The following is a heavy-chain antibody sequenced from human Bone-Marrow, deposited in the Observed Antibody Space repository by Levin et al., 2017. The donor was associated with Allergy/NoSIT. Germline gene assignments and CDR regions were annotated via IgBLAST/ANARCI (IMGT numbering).Heavy chain of an antibody. CDR3: VRSTGTAAFDL. Sequence: GGSLRLSCAGSGFTFSVSHMNWVRQAPGKGLEWISYISSSGFTRYYADSVKGRFTISRDNGENTMYVQMNSLTAEDSALYYCVRSTGTAAFDLWGQGTRVIVSS. CDR1: GFTFSVSH. V-gene: IGHV3-48*01. D-gene: IGHD1-1*01. J-gene: IGHJ3*01. CDR2: ISSSGFTR.